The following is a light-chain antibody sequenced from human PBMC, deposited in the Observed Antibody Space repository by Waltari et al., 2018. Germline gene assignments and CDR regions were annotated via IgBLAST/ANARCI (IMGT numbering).Light chain of an antibody. V-gene: IGLV2-14*03. CDR2: DVR. Sequence: WYQHPPCIAPKLLVYDVRDPPSGVSDRFSGSKSGKTASLTISGLQPEDAADYYCSSYTRRNTVIFGGGTKLTVV. CDR3: SSYTRRNTVI. J-gene: IGLJ2*01.